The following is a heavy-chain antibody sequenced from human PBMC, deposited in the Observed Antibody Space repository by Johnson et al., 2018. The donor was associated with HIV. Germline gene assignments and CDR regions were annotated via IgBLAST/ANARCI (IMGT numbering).Heavy chain of an antibody. CDR1: GFTFSSYW. CDR3: ARACRDGYTCDAFDI. CDR2: ISYDGSNK. V-gene: IGHV3-30*14. Sequence: QVQLVESGGGLVQPGGSLRLSCAASGFTFSSYWMSWVRQAPGKGLEWVAVISYDGSNKYYADSVKGRFTISRDNSKNTLYLQMNSLRAEDTAVYYCARACRDGYTCDAFDIWGQGTMVTVSS. D-gene: IGHD5-24*01. J-gene: IGHJ3*02.